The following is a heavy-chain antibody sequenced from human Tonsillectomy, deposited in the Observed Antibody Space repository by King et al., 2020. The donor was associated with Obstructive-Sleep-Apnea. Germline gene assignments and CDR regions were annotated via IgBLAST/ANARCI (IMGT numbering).Heavy chain of an antibody. CDR2: IRYDGNFK. D-gene: IGHD6-19*01. Sequence: VQLVQSGGGVGQPGTSLRLSCAASGFTFSSYAMHWVRQAPGKGLEWVAFIRYDGNFKCYADSVKGRLTISRDNSKNMLYLQMNGLRAEDTAVYYCVKEGGYNSGQNAFDIWGQGTMVTVSS. CDR3: VKEGGYNSGQNAFDI. V-gene: IGHV3-30*02. CDR1: GFTFSSYA. J-gene: IGHJ3*02.